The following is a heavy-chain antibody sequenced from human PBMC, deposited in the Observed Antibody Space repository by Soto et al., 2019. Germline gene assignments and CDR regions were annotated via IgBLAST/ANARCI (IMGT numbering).Heavy chain of an antibody. CDR1: GGSITSGNSYS. Sequence: SETLSLTCSVSGGSITSGNSYSWSWIRQPPGKGLEWIGSISHTGSTSYNPSLKSRVSMSVDKSKNQFSQKLSSVTAADMAVYYCARAVTPYFGTWFDPWGQGTLVTVSS. CDR2: ISHTGST. D-gene: IGHD3-10*01. V-gene: IGHV4-30-2*01. CDR3: ARAVTPYFGTWFDP. J-gene: IGHJ5*02.